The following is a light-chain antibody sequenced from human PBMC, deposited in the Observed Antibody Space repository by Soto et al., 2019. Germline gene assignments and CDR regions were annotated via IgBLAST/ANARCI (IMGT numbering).Light chain of an antibody. CDR2: DAS. CDR1: QSINNR. Sequence: IQMTRCRSTLFASIVDLVTITFRSSQSINNRLAWYQQMPGKAPNLLIYDASTLESGVPSRFRGSGSETEFTLTISGLQPDDFATYSCQQFIDGWTFGQGTKVDIK. CDR3: QQFIDGWT. J-gene: IGKJ1*01. V-gene: IGKV1-5*01.